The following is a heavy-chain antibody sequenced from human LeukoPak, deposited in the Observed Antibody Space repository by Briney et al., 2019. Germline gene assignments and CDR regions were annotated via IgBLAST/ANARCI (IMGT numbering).Heavy chain of an antibody. CDR1: GFTFSGSA. V-gene: IGHV3-73*01. CDR3: IRLGNQYRR. J-gene: IGHJ4*02. Sequence: GGSLKLSCAASGFTFSGSAMHWVRQASGKGLEWVGRIRSKANSYATAYAASVKGRFTISRDDSKNAAYLQMNSLKTEDTAVYYCIRLGNQYRRWGQGTLVTVSS. D-gene: IGHD1-14*01. CDR2: IRSKANSYAT.